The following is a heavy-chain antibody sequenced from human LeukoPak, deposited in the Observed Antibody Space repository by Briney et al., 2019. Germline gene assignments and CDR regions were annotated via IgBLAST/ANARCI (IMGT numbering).Heavy chain of an antibody. CDR1: GFSVGHNY. V-gene: IGHV3-53*01. Sequence: PGGSLRLSCAASGFSVGHNYMSWFRQAPGKGLEWVSVIYSGGTTESADSVRGRFTISRDSSKNTLYLQMNSLRAEDTAVYYCATAPSSLVDYWGQRTLVTLSS. CDR3: ATAPSSLVDY. D-gene: IGHD2-2*01. CDR2: IYSGGTT. J-gene: IGHJ4*02.